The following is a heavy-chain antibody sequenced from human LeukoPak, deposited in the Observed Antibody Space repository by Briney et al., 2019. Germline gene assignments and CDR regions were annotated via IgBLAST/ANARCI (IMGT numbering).Heavy chain of an antibody. Sequence: SETLSLTCTVSGASLSNYYWSWVRQPPGKGLEWIGYISNRGSTNYNTSLRSGVTISVDTSKNQFSLKLNSVTAADTAVYYCAREFWEFYVFDIWGQGTMVIVSS. J-gene: IGHJ3*02. CDR2: ISNRGST. D-gene: IGHD2/OR15-2a*01. CDR1: GASLSNYY. CDR3: AREFWEFYVFDI. V-gene: IGHV4-59*01.